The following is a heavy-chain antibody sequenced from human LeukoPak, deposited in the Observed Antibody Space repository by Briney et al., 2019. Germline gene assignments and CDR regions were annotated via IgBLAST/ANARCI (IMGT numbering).Heavy chain of an antibody. D-gene: IGHD3-3*01. Sequence: SETLSLTCAVYGGSFSGYYWSWIRQPPGKGLEWIGEINHSGSTNYNPSLKSRVTISVDTSKNQFSLKLSSVTAADTAVYYCARDGGALYYDFWSGFLWHAFDIWGQGTMVTVSS. CDR2: INHSGST. CDR3: ARDGGALYYDFWSGFLWHAFDI. J-gene: IGHJ3*02. V-gene: IGHV4-34*01. CDR1: GGSFSGYY.